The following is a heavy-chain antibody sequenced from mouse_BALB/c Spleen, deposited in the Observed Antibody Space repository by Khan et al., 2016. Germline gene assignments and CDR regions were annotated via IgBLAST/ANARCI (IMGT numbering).Heavy chain of an antibody. Sequence: VQLKQSGPGLVAPSQSLSITCTVTGFSITGFAVNWVRQPPGKGLEWLGVIWGDGSTDYDSALKSRLSISKDDSKSQVFLKMNSLQTDDTARYCCASYYDYDGGFAYWGQGTLVTVSA. J-gene: IGHJ3*01. CDR2: IWGDGST. V-gene: IGHV2-6-7*01. D-gene: IGHD2-4*01. CDR1: GFSITGFA. CDR3: ASYYDYDGGFAY.